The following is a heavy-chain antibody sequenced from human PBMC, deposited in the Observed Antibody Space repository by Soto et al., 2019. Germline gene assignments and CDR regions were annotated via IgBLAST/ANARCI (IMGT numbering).Heavy chain of an antibody. Sequence: GGSLRLSCGAPGVTFKDYGMHWVRQSPGKGLEWVAVISYDGKQTYYADSVKGRFTISKDKSKRTLFLQMNSLRVDDTAVYYCARDGWGSNWYFDLWGRGTLVTVSS. D-gene: IGHD3-16*01. CDR2: ISYDGKQT. J-gene: IGHJ2*01. CDR3: ARDGWGSNWYFDL. V-gene: IGHV3-30*03. CDR1: GVTFKDYG.